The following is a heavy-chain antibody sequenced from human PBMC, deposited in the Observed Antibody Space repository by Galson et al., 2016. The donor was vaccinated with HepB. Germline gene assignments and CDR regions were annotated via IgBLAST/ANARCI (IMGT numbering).Heavy chain of an antibody. D-gene: IGHD3-9*01. CDR3: ARDLSPGHFDWLGFDY. Sequence: SLRLSCAASGFTFSKYDMHWVRQGAGKRLEWVSAIGTAGDTYYPGSVQGRFTISRENGKNSLFLQMNSLRAGDTAVYHCARDLSPGHFDWLGFDYWGPGTLVIVSS. CDR2: IGTAGDT. CDR1: GFTFSKYD. V-gene: IGHV3-13*01. J-gene: IGHJ4*02.